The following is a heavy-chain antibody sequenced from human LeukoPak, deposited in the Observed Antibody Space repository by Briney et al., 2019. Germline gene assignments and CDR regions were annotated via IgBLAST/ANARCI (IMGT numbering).Heavy chain of an antibody. CDR2: IYGSDEKT. CDR1: GFTFSNYA. D-gene: IGHD2-15*01. J-gene: IGHJ5*02. CDR3: AKTQGYYDA. Sequence: PGGSLRLSCVASGFTFSNYAMSWVRQARGKGLELVSGIYGSDEKTVYGDAVRGRFTISRDNSRNTLYLQMNSLRADDTAVYYCAKTQGYYDACGQGALVTVSS. V-gene: IGHV3-23*01.